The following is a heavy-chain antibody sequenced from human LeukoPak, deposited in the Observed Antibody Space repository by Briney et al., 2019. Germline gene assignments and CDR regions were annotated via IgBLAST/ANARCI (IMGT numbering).Heavy chain of an antibody. CDR1: GFTFGDYL. Sequence: GGPLRLSCTASGFTFGDYLMSWFRQAPGKGLEWIGFISGGTTEYAASVKGRFTISRDDSTSIAYLQMNSLTTEDTAVYYCSRGSGWLSVYWGQGTLVTVSS. J-gene: IGHJ4*02. D-gene: IGHD6-19*01. V-gene: IGHV3-49*03. CDR2: ISGGTT. CDR3: SRGSGWLSVY.